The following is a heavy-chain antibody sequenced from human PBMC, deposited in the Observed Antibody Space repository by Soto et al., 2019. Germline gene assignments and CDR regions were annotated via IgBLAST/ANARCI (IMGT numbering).Heavy chain of an antibody. V-gene: IGHV3-23*01. Sequence: GGSLRLSCAASGFTFRSYAMNWVRKDPGKGLEWVSAISGSAGSTYYADSVKGRFTISRDTSKNTLYLQMNSLRAEDTAVYYCAKGNSWSPALVLDIWGQGTMVTVSS. CDR2: ISGSAGST. D-gene: IGHD1-7*01. J-gene: IGHJ3*02. CDR1: GFTFRSYA. CDR3: AKGNSWSPALVLDI.